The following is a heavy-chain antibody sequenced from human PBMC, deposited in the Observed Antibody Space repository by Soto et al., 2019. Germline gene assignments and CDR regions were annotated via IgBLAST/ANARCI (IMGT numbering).Heavy chain of an antibody. CDR1: GFTFSSYA. CDR2: ISGSGGST. V-gene: IGHV3-23*01. D-gene: IGHD6-13*01. J-gene: IGHJ5*02. CDR3: AKDRDSSSWYNWFDP. Sequence: PGGSLRLSCAASGFTFSSYAMSWVRQAPGKGLEWVSAISGSGGSTYYAESVKGRFTISRDNSKHTLYLQMNSLRAEDTAVYYCAKDRDSSSWYNWFDPWGQGTLVTVSS.